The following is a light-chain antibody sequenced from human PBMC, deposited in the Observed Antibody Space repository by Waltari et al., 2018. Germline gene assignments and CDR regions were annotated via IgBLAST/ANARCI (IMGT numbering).Light chain of an antibody. V-gene: IGLV2-11*01. CDR3: CSYAGSYW. CDR1: SSDVGGYNY. Sequence: QSALTQPRPVSGSPGQSVPIPCTGPSSDVGGYNYVSWYQQHPGKAPKLMIYDVSKRPSGVPDRFSGSKSGNTASLTISGLQAEDEADYYCCSYAGSYWFGGGTKLTVL. J-gene: IGLJ3*02. CDR2: DVS.